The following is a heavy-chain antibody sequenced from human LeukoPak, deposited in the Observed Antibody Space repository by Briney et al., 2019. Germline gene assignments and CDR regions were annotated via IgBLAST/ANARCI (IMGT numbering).Heavy chain of an antibody. Sequence: ASETLSLTCTVSGNSISSGYYWGWIRQPPGKGLEWIGSIYHSGSTYYNPSLKSRVTISVDTSKNQFSLKLRSVTAADTAVYYCERSGSAYYYYYIDVWGKGTTVTVSS. CDR3: ERSGSAYYYYYIDV. CDR1: GNSISSGYY. V-gene: IGHV4-38-2*02. J-gene: IGHJ6*03. D-gene: IGHD6-25*01. CDR2: IYHSGST.